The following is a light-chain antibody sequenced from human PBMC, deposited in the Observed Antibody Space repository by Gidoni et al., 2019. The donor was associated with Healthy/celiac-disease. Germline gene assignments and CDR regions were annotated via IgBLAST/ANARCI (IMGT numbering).Light chain of an antibody. CDR1: SSNIGAGYD. J-gene: IGLJ2*01. CDR3: QSYDSSLSDVV. CDR2: GNS. Sequence: QSVLTQPPSVSGAPGQRVTISCTGSSSNIGAGYDLHWYQQLPDTAPKLLIYGNSNRPSGVPDRFSGSKSGTSASLAITGLQAEDEADYYCQSYDSSLSDVVFGGGTKLTVL. V-gene: IGLV1-40*01.